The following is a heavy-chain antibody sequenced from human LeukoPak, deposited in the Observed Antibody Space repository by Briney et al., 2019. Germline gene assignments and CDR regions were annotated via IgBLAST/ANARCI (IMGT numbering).Heavy chain of an antibody. J-gene: IGHJ4*02. CDR3: ARHDYDSSGHRRDYYFDY. V-gene: IGHV4-39*01. CDR2: VIHSGTT. CDR1: GGSITGSTYC. D-gene: IGHD3-22*01. Sequence: PSATLSLTCTVAGGSITGSTYCWGWIRQPPGKGLEWIVSVIHSGTTYYNPSLRSRVTVSMDTSKKQFSLRLSSVTAADTAVYYCARHDYDSSGHRRDYYFDYWSQGTLVTVSS.